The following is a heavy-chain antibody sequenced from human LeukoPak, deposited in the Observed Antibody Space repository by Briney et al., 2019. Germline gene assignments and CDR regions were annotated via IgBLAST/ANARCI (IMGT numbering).Heavy chain of an antibody. CDR1: GFSFSYYG. CDR3: AKDMRPYSGDRSFLFDQ. CDR2: ISYDGSDK. J-gene: IGHJ4*02. V-gene: IGHV3-30*18. D-gene: IGHD1-26*01. Sequence: GGSLRLSCAASGFSFSYYGIHWVRQAPGKGLEWVALISYDGSDKYFADSVKGRFSISRDNSQNTLYLQMNSLGAEDTAIYYCAKDMRPYSGDRSFLFDQWGQGTLVIVSS.